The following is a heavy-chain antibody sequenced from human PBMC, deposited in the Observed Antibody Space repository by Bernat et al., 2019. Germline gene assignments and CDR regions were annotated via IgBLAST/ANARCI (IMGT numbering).Heavy chain of an antibody. J-gene: IGHJ4*02. V-gene: IGHV3-9*01. CDR2: ISWNSCGI. CDR1: GFTFDDYA. D-gene: IGHD5-12*01. Sequence: EVQLVESGGGLVQPGRSLRLSCAASGFTFDDYAMHWVRQAPGKGLEWVSGISWNSCGIVYADSVKGRFTISRDNAKDSLYLQMNSLTAEDTALYYCAKHSGYDLARGLEYYFDYWGQGTLVTVSS. CDR3: AKHSGYDLARGLEYYFDY.